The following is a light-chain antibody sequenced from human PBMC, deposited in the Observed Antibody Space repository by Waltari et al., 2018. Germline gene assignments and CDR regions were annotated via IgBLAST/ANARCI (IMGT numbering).Light chain of an antibody. CDR2: DVT. CDR1: SSDIGSYND. CDR3: SSYAGTNTLV. V-gene: IGLV2-11*01. Sequence: QAALTQPRSVSGSPGQSVAISCTGTSSDIGSYNDVSWYQQHPGTAPKLVIYDVTKRPSGVSDRFSGSKSGNTASLTISGLQAEDEADYYCSSYAGTNTLVFGGGTRLTVL. J-gene: IGLJ2*01.